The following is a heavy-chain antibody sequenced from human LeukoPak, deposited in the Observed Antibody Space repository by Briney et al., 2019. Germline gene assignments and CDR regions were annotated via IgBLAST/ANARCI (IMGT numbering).Heavy chain of an antibody. J-gene: IGHJ4*02. V-gene: IGHV1-18*01. CDR1: GYTFTSYG. Sequence: ASVKVSCKASGYTFTSYGISWVRQAPGQGLEWMGWISAYNGNTNYAQKFQGRVTMTTDTSTNTAYLELRSLKSDDTAIYFCAREAGESDGGPDYWGQGTLVTVSS. CDR2: ISAYNGNT. CDR3: AREAGESDGGPDY. D-gene: IGHD2-21*01.